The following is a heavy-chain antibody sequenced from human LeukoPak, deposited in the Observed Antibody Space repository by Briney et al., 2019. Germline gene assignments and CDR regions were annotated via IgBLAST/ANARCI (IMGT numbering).Heavy chain of an antibody. V-gene: IGHV4-59*01. D-gene: IGHD2-21*01. CDR2: IYKSGST. CDR3: AREVKNWFDP. J-gene: IGHJ5*02. CDR1: GDSFSDYY. Sequence: SETLSLTCTVSGDSFSDYYWNWIRQTPEKGLEWIGYIYKSGSTNYNPSLKSRVSMSIDTSKNQFSLQLTSVTAADTAVYYCAREVKNWFDPWGQGTLVTVSS.